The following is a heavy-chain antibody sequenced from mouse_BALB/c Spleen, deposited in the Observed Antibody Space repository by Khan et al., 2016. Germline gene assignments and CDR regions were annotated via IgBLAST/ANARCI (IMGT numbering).Heavy chain of an antibody. V-gene: IGHV6-6*02. D-gene: IGHD2-10*01. CDR3: TMSSLPLLAMDY. CDR1: GFTFSNYW. Sequence: EVQLVESGGGLVQPGGSMKLSCVASGFTFSNYWMNWVRQSPEKGLEWVAEIRLKSNNYATHNAESVKGWFTISRDDSKSSVYLQMNHLRAEDTGIYYCTMSSLPLLAMDYWVQGTSVSVSS. J-gene: IGHJ4*01. CDR2: IRLKSNNYAT.